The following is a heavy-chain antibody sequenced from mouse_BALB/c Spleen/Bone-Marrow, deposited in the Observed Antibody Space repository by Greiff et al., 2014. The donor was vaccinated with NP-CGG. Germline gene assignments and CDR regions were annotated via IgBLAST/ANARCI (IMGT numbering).Heavy chain of an antibody. CDR1: GFSLTSYG. Sequence: VKLQESGPDLVAPSQSLSITCTVSGFSLTSYGVHWVRQPPGKGLEWLGVMWPGESTNYNSALVSRLNISRDNSKSQVFLEMNSLQTDDTAMYYCARNWDGAFYYAMDYWSQGTSVTVSS. CDR3: ARNWDGAFYYAMDY. D-gene: IGHD4-1*01. J-gene: IGHJ4*01. CDR2: MWPGEST. V-gene: IGHV2-9*02.